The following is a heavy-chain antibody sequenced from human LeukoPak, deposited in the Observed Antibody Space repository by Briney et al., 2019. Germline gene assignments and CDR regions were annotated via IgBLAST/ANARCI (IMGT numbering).Heavy chain of an antibody. J-gene: IGHJ4*02. Sequence: SETLSLTCAVYGGSFSGYYWSWIRQPPGKGLEWIGEINHSGSTNYNPSLKSRVTISVDTSKNQFSLKLSSVTAADTAVYYCARSPTYYYDSSGYYYLDYWGQGTLVTVSS. CDR1: GGSFSGYY. V-gene: IGHV4-34*01. CDR3: ARSPTYYYDSSGYYYLDY. D-gene: IGHD3-22*01. CDR2: INHSGST.